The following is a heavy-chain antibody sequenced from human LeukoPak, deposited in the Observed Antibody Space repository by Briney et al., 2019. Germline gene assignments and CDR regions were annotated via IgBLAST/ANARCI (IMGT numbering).Heavy chain of an antibody. J-gene: IGHJ4*02. CDR1: GFIFKNFS. V-gene: IGHV3-48*04. D-gene: IGHD3-3*01. CDR2: ISSSGDTT. Sequence: GGSLRLSCAASGFIFKNFSMNWVRQAPGKGLEWVAYISSSGDTTYYADSVKGRFTISRDNAENSLHLQMNSLGVDDSALYYCARDGFCDFWGQGTLVTVSS. CDR3: ARDGFCDF.